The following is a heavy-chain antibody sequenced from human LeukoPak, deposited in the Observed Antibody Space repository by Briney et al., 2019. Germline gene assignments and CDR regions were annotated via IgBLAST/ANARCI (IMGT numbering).Heavy chain of an antibody. D-gene: IGHD2-2*01. CDR1: GFTFSSYA. CDR2: ISYDGSNK. V-gene: IGHV3-30-3*01. Sequence: PGGSLRLSCAASGFTFSSYAMHWVRQAPGKGLEWVAVISYDGSNKYYADSVKGRFTISRDNSKNTLYLQMNSLRAEDTAVYYCARDGIVVVPAAIQPSYHYYYMDVWGKGTTVTVSS. J-gene: IGHJ6*03. CDR3: ARDGIVVVPAAIQPSYHYYYMDV.